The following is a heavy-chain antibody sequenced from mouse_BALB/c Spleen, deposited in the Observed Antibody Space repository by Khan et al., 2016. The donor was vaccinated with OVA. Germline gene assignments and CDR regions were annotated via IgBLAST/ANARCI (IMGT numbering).Heavy chain of an antibody. V-gene: IGHV1S81*02. J-gene: IGHJ3*01. Sequence: QVQLQQSGAELVKPGTSVKISCKASGYTFTSYYMYWVQQRPGQGLEWIGGINPNNGDSNFNEKFKSKATLSVDKSSSTAYMQLGILPSEDSAVYYCARSGYGNPFAYWGQGTLVTVSA. D-gene: IGHD2-1*01. CDR2: INPNNGDS. CDR1: GYTFTSYY. CDR3: ARSGYGNPFAY.